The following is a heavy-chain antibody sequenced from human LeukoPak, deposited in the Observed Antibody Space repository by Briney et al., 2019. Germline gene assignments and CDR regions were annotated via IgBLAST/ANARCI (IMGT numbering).Heavy chain of an antibody. CDR1: GFTFSNYA. CDR3: ARGRGFLDI. D-gene: IGHD3-10*01. CDR2: ISSSSSTI. V-gene: IGHV3-48*01. J-gene: IGHJ3*02. Sequence: PGGSLRLSCAASGFTFSNYAMSWVRQAPGKGLEWVSYISSSSSTIYYADSVKGRFTISRDNAKNSLYLQMNSLRAEDTAVYYCARGRGFLDIWGQGTMVTVSS.